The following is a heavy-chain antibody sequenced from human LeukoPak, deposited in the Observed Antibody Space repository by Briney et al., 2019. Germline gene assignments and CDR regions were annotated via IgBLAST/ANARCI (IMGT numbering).Heavy chain of an antibody. CDR3: AKVLTGRMVRRVIIDTLFDY. Sequence: GGSLRLSCAASGFTFSSYAMSWVRQAPGKGLEWVSAISGSGGSTYYADSVKGRFTISRDNSKDTLYLQMNSLRAEDTAVYYCAKVLTGRMVRRVIIDTLFDYWGQGTLVTVSS. CDR2: ISGSGGST. V-gene: IGHV3-23*01. CDR1: GFTFSSYA. J-gene: IGHJ4*02. D-gene: IGHD3-10*01.